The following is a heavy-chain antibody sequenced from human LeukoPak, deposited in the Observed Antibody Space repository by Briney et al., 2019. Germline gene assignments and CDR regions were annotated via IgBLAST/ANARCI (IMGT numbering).Heavy chain of an antibody. CDR3: ARARELAFMAYYFDY. V-gene: IGHV4-59*01. J-gene: IGHJ4*02. CDR1: GDSIRGYY. Sequence: PSETLSLTCTVSGDSIRGYYWSWLRQPPGKGLEWIGNVYYSGKINYNSSLESRVTLSVDTSKNQFSLKLTSVTAADTVVYFCARARELAFMAYYFDYWGLGTLATVSS. CDR2: VYYSGKI. D-gene: IGHD3-9*01.